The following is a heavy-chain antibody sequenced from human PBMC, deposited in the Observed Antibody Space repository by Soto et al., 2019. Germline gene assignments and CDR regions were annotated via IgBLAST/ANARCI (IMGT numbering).Heavy chain of an antibody. CDR1: GFTFSTYA. J-gene: IGHJ6*02. CDR2: IGGSGDNT. CDR3: AKDLSRNWYIPNYYYYYGMDV. V-gene: IGHV3-23*01. Sequence: EEQLLESGGGLVQPGGSLRLSCAASGFTFSTYAMTWVRQAPGKGLEWVSAIGGSGDNTYYADSVKGRFTISRDNSKNTLYLQMNSLRAEDTAVYYCAKDLSRNWYIPNYYYYYGMDVWGQGTTVTVSS. D-gene: IGHD1-1*01.